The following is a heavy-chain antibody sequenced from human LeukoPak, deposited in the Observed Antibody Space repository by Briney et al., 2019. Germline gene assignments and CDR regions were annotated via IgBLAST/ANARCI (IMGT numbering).Heavy chain of an antibody. CDR2: FDPEDGET. V-gene: IGHV1-24*01. D-gene: IGHD1-7*01. J-gene: IGHJ5*02. CDR3: ATRYNWNYGWFDP. Sequence: ASVKVSCKVSGYTLTELFIHWVRQAPGKGLEWMGGFDPEDGETIYAQKFQGRVTMTEDTSTDTAYMELSSLRSEDTAVYYCATRYNWNYGWFDPWGQGTLVTVSS. CDR1: GYTLTELF.